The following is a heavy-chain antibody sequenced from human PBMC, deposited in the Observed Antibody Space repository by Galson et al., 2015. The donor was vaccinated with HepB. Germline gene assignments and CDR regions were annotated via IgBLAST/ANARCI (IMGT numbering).Heavy chain of an antibody. V-gene: IGHV3-33*03. D-gene: IGHD2-15*01. CDR1: GFTFRSYG. J-gene: IGHJ4*02. CDR3: LASSASFDY. CDR2: IWYDGSNK. Sequence: SLRLSCAASGFTFRSYGMHWVRQAPGKGLEWVAIIWYDGSNKYYADSVKGRFTISRDDGCVLLCEKLWGPQKYCSGGSCYLASSASFDYWGQGTLVTVSS.